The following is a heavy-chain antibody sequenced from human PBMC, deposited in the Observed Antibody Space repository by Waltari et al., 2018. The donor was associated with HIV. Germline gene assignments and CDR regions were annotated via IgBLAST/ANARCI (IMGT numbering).Heavy chain of an antibody. D-gene: IGHD3-10*02. CDR3: VKDMFGEYDS. CDR2: MNPDGSRI. J-gene: IGHJ5*01. Sequence: EEQVAESGGGLVQPGGSLRLSCAASGFTLSSYWMHWVRQTPGKGLVWVSRMNPDGSRIDYAGSVRGRFTISRDSAKNTLYLQMNSLRGEDTAMYYCVKDMFGEYDSW. CDR1: GFTLSSYW. V-gene: IGHV3-74*01.